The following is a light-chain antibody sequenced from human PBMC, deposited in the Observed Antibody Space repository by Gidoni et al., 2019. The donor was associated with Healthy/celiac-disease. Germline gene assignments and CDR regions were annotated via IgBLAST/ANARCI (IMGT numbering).Light chain of an antibody. J-gene: IGKJ4*01. CDR2: AAS. Sequence: DIQMTQSPSSLSASVGGRVTITCRASQSISSYLNWYQQKPGKAPKLLIYAASSLQSGVPSRFSGSGSGTDFTITISSLQPEDFATYYCQQSYSTPPLTFGGGTKVEIK. CDR1: QSISSY. V-gene: IGKV1-39*01. CDR3: QQSYSTPPLT.